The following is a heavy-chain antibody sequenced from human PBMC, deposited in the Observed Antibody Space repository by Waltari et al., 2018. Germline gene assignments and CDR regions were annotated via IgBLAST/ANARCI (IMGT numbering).Heavy chain of an antibody. V-gene: IGHV3-33*01. Sequence: QVQLVESGGGVVQPGRSLRLSCAASGFTFSSYGMHWVRQAPGKGLEWVAVIWYDGSNKYYADSVKGRFTISRDNSKNTLYLQMNSLRAEDTAVYYCARARGTSDWFDPWGQGTLVTVSS. CDR3: ARARGTSDWFDP. D-gene: IGHD1-1*01. J-gene: IGHJ5*02. CDR1: GFTFSSYG. CDR2: IWYDGSNK.